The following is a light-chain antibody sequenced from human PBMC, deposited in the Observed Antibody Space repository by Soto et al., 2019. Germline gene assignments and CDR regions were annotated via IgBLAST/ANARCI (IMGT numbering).Light chain of an antibody. CDR1: QSVSSN. Sequence: EIVMTQSPATLSVSPGERATLSCRASQSVSSNLAWYQQKPGQAPRLLIYGASTRATGIPARFSGSGSGTEFGFTISSLQSEDFAVYYCQQYNNWPRITFGQGTRLEIK. CDR3: QQYNNWPRIT. CDR2: GAS. V-gene: IGKV3-15*01. J-gene: IGKJ5*01.